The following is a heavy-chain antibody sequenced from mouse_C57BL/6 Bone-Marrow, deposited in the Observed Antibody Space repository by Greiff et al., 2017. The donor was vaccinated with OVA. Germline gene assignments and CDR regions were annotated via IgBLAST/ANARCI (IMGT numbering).Heavy chain of an antibody. CDR2: IHPNSGST. CDR1: GYTFTSYW. CDR3: ASLYYYGRRYFDY. J-gene: IGHJ2*01. Sequence: QVQLQQPGAELVKPGASVKLSCKASGYTFTSYWMHWVKQRPGQGLEWIGMIHPNSGSTNYNEKFKSKATLTVDKSSSTAYMQLSSLTSEDSAVYYCASLYYYGRRYFDYWGQGTTLTVSS. V-gene: IGHV1-64*01. D-gene: IGHD1-1*01.